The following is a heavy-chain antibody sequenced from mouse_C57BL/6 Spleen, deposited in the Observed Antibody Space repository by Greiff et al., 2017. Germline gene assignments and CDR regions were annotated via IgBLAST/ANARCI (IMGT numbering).Heavy chain of an antibody. CDR3: ARSIYYGYDVGFAY. CDR1: GYTFTSYW. V-gene: IGHV1-69*01. D-gene: IGHD2-2*01. CDR2: IDPSDSYS. J-gene: IGHJ3*01. Sequence: QVQLQQPGAELVMPGASVKLSCKASGYTFTSYWMHWVKQRPGQGLEWIGEIDPSDSYSNYNQKFKGKSTLTVDKSSSTAYMQLSSLTSEDSAVYYCARSIYYGYDVGFAYWGQGTLVTVSA.